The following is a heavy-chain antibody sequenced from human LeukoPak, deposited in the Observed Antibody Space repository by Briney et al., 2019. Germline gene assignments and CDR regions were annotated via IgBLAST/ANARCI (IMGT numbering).Heavy chain of an antibody. CDR1: GFTFSSYG. J-gene: IGHJ4*02. CDR3: AKGIIEVVVPAAISY. Sequence: GGSLRLSCAASGFTFSSYGMHWVRQAPGKGLEWVAFIRYDGSNKYYADSVKGRFTISRDNSRNTLYLQMNSLRAEDTAVYYCAKGIIEVVVPAAISYWGQRTLVTVSS. CDR2: IRYDGSNK. V-gene: IGHV3-30*02. D-gene: IGHD2-2*02.